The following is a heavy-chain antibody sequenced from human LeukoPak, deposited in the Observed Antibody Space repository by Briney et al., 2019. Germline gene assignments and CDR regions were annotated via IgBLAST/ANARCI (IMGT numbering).Heavy chain of an antibody. J-gene: IGHJ4*02. CDR1: GYTLTGYY. D-gene: IGHD3-10*01. CDR3: ARGEWFGELVDY. V-gene: IGHV1-2*02. Sequence: VASVKVSCKASGYTLTGYYMHWVRQAPGQGLEWMGWMNPNSGGTKYAQKFQGRVTMTRDTSISTAYMELSRLRSDDTAVYYCARGEWFGELVDYWGQGTLVTVSS. CDR2: MNPNSGGT.